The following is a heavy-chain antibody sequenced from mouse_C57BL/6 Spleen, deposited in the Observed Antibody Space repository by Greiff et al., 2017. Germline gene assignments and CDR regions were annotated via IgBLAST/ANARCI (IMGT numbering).Heavy chain of an antibody. Sequence: QVQLQQPGAELVKPGASVKMSCKASGYTFTSYWITWVKQRPGQGLEWIGDIYPGSGSTNYNEKFKSKATLTVYKSSSTAYMQLSSLSSEDSAVYYGARGSVDYDYPDYAMDYWGQGTSVTVSS. J-gene: IGHJ4*01. V-gene: IGHV1-55*01. CDR1: GYTFTSYW. D-gene: IGHD2-4*01. CDR3: ARGSVDYDYPDYAMDY. CDR2: IYPGSGST.